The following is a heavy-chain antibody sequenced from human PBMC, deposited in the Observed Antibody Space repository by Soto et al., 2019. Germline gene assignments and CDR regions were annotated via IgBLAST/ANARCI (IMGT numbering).Heavy chain of an antibody. CDR3: ARRGGNYLDSFDY. D-gene: IGHD1-7*01. Sequence: GGSLRLSCAASGFTFSSYSMNWVRQAPGKGLEWVSSISSSSSYIYYADSVKGRFTISRDNAKNSLYLQMNSLRAEDTAVYYCARRGGNYLDSFDYWGQGTLVTVSS. J-gene: IGHJ4*02. V-gene: IGHV3-21*01. CDR1: GFTFSSYS. CDR2: ISSSSSYI.